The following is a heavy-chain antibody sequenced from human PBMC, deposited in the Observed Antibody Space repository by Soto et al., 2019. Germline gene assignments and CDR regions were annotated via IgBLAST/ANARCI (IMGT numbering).Heavy chain of an antibody. J-gene: IGHJ6*02. Sequence: QVQLQESGPGLVKPSQTLSLTCTVSGGSISSGGYYWSWIRQHPGKGLEWIGYIYYSGSTYYNPSLNSRVTISVDRSKNQFSLKLSSVTAADTAVYYCARAVGGYDLWSYYGMDVWGQGTTVTVSS. D-gene: IGHD5-12*01. CDR2: IYYSGST. CDR3: ARAVGGYDLWSYYGMDV. CDR1: GGSISSGGYY. V-gene: IGHV4-31*03.